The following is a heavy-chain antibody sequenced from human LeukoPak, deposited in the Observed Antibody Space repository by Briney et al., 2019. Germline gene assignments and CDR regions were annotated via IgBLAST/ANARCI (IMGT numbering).Heavy chain of an antibody. CDR1: GFTFSSHA. V-gene: IGHV3-23*01. Sequence: PGGSLRLSCAASGFTFSSHAMSWVRQAPGKGLEWVSAISGSGGSTYYADSVKGRFTISRDNSKNTLYLQMNSLRAEDTAVYYCAKELASDDLGFGELIGFDYWGQGTLVTVSS. D-gene: IGHD3-10*01. J-gene: IGHJ4*02. CDR3: AKELASDDLGFGELIGFDY. CDR2: ISGSGGST.